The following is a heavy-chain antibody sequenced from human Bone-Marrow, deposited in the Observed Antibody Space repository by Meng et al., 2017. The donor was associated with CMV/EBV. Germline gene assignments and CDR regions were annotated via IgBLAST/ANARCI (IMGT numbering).Heavy chain of an antibody. CDR3: ARNHYEGYYYFGIDV. Sequence: GESLKISCAASGFTVSSNYMTWVRQAPGRGLEWVSSIHADGSTYYADSVKGRFTISRDSFTNTLFLQMNSLRADDTAVYSCARNHYEGYYYFGIDVWGQGTTVTVSS. D-gene: IGHD4-17*01. CDR1: GFTVSSNY. CDR2: IHADGST. V-gene: IGHV3-53*01. J-gene: IGHJ6*02.